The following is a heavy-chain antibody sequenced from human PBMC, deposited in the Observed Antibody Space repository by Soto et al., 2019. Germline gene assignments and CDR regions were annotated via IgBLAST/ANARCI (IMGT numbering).Heavy chain of an antibody. CDR3: ARPSMSSSWYDPLDY. V-gene: IGHV1-2*04. D-gene: IGHD6-13*01. CDR2: INPNSGGT. Sequence: QVQLVQSGAEVKKPGASVKVSCKASGYTFTGYYMHWVRQAPGQGLEWMGWINPNSGGTNYAQKFQGWVTMTRDTSISTAYMELSRLRSDDTAVYYCARPSMSSSWYDPLDYWGQGTLVTVSS. J-gene: IGHJ4*02. CDR1: GYTFTGYY.